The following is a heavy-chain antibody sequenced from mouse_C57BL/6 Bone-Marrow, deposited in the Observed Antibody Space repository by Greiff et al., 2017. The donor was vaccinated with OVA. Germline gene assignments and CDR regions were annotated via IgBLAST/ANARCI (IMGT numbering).Heavy chain of an antibody. V-gene: IGHV3-6*01. D-gene: IGHD2-5*01. Sequence: EVKLMESGPGLVKPSQSLSLTCSVTGYSITSGYYWNWIRQFPGNKLEWMGYISYDGSNNYNPSLKNRISITRDTSKNQFFLKLNSVTTEDTATYYWARNAYYSNYDYYAMDYWGQGTSVTVSS. J-gene: IGHJ4*01. CDR3: ARNAYYSNYDYYAMDY. CDR2: ISYDGSN. CDR1: GYSITSGYY.